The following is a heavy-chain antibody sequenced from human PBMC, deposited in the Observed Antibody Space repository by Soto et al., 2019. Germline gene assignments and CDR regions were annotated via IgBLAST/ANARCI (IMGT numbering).Heavy chain of an antibody. V-gene: IGHV4-59*01. CDR1: GGSISSYY. Sequence: SETLSLTCTVSGGSISSYYWSWIRQPPGKGLEWIGYIYYSGSTNYNPSLKSRVTISVDTSKNQFSLKLSSVTAADTAVYYCASSSDYDSSGYYPEGWGDPWGQGTLVTVS. D-gene: IGHD3-22*01. CDR3: ASSSDYDSSGYYPEGWGDP. J-gene: IGHJ5*02. CDR2: IYYSGST.